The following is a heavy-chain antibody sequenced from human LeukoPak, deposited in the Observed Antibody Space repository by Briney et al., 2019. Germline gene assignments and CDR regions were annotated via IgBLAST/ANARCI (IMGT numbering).Heavy chain of an antibody. CDR1: GGPITSYY. D-gene: IGHD5-12*01. CDR2: LYYSGST. CDR3: ARDRVGGYDYAYFDL. V-gene: IGHV4-59*01. J-gene: IGHJ2*01. Sequence: SETLSLTCTVSGGPITSYYWSWIRQPPGKGLEWIGYLYYSGSTNYNPSLKSRVTISIDTSKNQFSLKLSSVTAADTAVYYCARDRVGGYDYAYFDLWGRGTLVTVSS.